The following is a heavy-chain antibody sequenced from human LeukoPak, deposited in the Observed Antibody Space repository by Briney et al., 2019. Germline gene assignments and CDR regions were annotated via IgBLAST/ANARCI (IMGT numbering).Heavy chain of an antibody. D-gene: IGHD6-19*01. J-gene: IGHJ3*02. Sequence: SETLSLTCTVSGGSISSYYWSWIRQPPGKGLEWIGYIYYSGSTNYNPSLKSRVTISVDTSKNQFSLKLSSVTAADTAVYYCARESYSSGWYALHAFDIWGQGTMVTVSS. CDR3: ARESYSSGWYALHAFDI. CDR1: GGSISSYY. CDR2: IYYSGST. V-gene: IGHV4-59*01.